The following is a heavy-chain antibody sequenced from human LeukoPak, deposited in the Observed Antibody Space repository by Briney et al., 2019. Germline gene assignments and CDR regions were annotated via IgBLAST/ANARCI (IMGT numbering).Heavy chain of an antibody. CDR3: ARDLAASYYYD. J-gene: IGHJ4*02. D-gene: IGHD3-22*01. Sequence: GASVKVSCKAAGYTFTSYDINWVRQATGQGLEWMGWMNPNSGNTGYAQKFQGRVTMTRNTSISTAYMELNSLRSEDTAVYYCARDLAASYYYDWGQGTLVTVSS. V-gene: IGHV1-8*01. CDR1: GYTFTSYD. CDR2: MNPNSGNT.